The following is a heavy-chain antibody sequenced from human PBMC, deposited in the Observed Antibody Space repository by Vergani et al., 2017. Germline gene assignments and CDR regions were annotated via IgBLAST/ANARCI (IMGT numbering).Heavy chain of an antibody. CDR1: GGSFSGYY. V-gene: IGHV4-34*01. CDR3: ARGPLMMNYYYDYYMDV. CDR2: INHSGST. J-gene: IGHJ6*03. Sequence: QVQLQQWGAGLLKPSETLSLTCAVYGGSFSGYYWSWIRQPPGKGLEWIGEINHSGSTNYNPSLKSRVTISVDTSKNQFSLKLSSVTAADTAVYYCARGPLMMNYYYDYYMDVWGKGTTVTVSS. D-gene: IGHD2-8*01.